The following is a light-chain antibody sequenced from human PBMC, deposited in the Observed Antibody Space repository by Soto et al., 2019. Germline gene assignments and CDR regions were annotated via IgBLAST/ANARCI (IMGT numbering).Light chain of an antibody. CDR2: DVN. CDR3: SAHGGTNPYV. V-gene: IGLV2-8*01. J-gene: IGLJ1*01. CDR1: ASDIGGYGF. Sequence: QSALTQPPSASGSPGQSVAISCTGTASDIGGYGFVSWYQQHPGKAPKLLIYDVNKRPSGVPDRFSGSKSGNTASLTVSGLQAEDEAEYYCSAHGGTNPYVFGTGTKLTVL.